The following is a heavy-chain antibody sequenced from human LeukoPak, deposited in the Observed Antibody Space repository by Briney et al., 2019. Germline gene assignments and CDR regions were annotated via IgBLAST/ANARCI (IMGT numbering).Heavy chain of an antibody. Sequence: GGSLRLSCAASGFTFSSYGMHWVRQSPGKGLEWVAVISYDGSTKYYADSVKGRFTISRDNSKNTLYLQMNSLRAEDTAVYYCAKEACGGRCVSDYFDYWGQGTLVTVSS. J-gene: IGHJ4*02. CDR2: ISYDGSTK. CDR1: GFTFSSYG. V-gene: IGHV3-30*18. CDR3: AKEACGGRCVSDYFDY. D-gene: IGHD2-15*01.